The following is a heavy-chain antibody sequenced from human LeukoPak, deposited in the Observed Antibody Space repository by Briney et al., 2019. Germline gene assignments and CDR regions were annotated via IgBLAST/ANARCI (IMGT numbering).Heavy chain of an antibody. D-gene: IGHD3-10*01. V-gene: IGHV1-18*01. J-gene: IGHJ4*02. CDR2: ISAYNGNT. CDR3: ARVQERWFGEFDLGYYFDY. CDR1: GYTFTSYG. Sequence: ASVKVSCKASGYTFTSYGISWVRQAPGQGLAWMGWISAYNGNTNYAQKLQGRVTMTTDTSTSTAYMELRSLRSDDTAVYYCARVQERWFGEFDLGYYFDYWGQGTLVTVSS.